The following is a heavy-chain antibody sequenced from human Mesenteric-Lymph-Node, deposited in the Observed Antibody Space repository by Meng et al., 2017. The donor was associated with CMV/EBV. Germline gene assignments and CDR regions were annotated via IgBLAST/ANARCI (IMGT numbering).Heavy chain of an antibody. CDR3: ATNTAYCGGDCYLMGNYFDY. V-gene: IGHV3-23*01. Sequence: GGSLRLSCAASGFTFSSYAMSWVRQAPGKGLEWVSAISGSGGSTYYADSVKGRFTISRDNSKNTLYLQMNSLRAEDTAVYYCATNTAYCGGDCYLMGNYFDYWGQGTLVTVSS. D-gene: IGHD2-21*01. J-gene: IGHJ4*02. CDR2: ISGSGGST. CDR1: GFTFSSYA.